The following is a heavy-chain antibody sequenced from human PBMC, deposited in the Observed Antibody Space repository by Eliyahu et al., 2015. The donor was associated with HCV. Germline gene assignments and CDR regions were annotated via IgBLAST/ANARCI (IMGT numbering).Heavy chain of an antibody. Sequence: EVQLVESGGGWVQPGGSRXRCXSASGFIFTNYWMSWVRQAPGKRLEWVANIKEDGSAKTYMDSVEGRFTISRDNAKNLVHLQMFSLRAEDTAIYYCARDRPYGSYDYWGQGTLVTVSS. CDR2: IKEDGSAK. J-gene: IGHJ4*02. CDR1: GFIFTNYW. V-gene: IGHV3-7*01. D-gene: IGHD3-10*01. CDR3: ARDRPYGSYDY.